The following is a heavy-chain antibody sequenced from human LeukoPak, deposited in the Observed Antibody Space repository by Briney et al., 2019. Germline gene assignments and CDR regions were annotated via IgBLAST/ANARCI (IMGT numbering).Heavy chain of an antibody. CDR1: GGSFSGYY. D-gene: IGHD5-24*01. Sequence: PSETLSLTCAVYGGSFSGYYWSWIRQPPGKGLEWIGEINHSGSTNYNPSLKSRVTISVDTSKNQFSLKLSSVTAAATTVYCCARRMKAWLQLGYFDYWGQGTLVTVSS. CDR3: ARRMKAWLQLGYFDY. V-gene: IGHV4-34*01. CDR2: INHSGST. J-gene: IGHJ4*02.